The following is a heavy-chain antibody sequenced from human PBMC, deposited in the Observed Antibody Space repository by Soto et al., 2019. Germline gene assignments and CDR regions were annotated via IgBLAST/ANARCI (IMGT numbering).Heavy chain of an antibody. CDR3: ASPFYSDSSGHRGYYYGIDV. J-gene: IGHJ6*04. V-gene: IGHV1-69*06. CDR1: RGTCSGDA. D-gene: IGHD3-22*01. CDR2: VIPIFGPA. Sequence: SSAKVCFRASRGTCSGDANSWVRQAPGQGLEWMGGVIPIFGPANYAQKFQGRVTITADKSASTAYMELSSLRSEDTAVYYCASPFYSDSSGHRGYYYGIDVWGKGRTVTLS.